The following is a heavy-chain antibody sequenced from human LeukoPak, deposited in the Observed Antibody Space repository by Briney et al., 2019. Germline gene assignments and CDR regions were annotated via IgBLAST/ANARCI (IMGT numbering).Heavy chain of an antibody. Sequence: GGSLRLSCAASGFTFSRYGIHWVRPAPGKGLEWVAVISYDGGIKYYADSVKGRFTISRDSSKNTLYLEMNSLGAEDTAVYYCARDKLRGSAGNYYYMDVWGKGTTVTVSS. V-gene: IGHV3-30*03. CDR1: GFTFSRYG. CDR3: ARDKLRGSAGNYYYMDV. CDR2: ISYDGGIK. J-gene: IGHJ6*03. D-gene: IGHD1-26*01.